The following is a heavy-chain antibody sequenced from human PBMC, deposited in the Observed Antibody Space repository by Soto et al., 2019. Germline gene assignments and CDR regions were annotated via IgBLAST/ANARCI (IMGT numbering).Heavy chain of an antibody. V-gene: IGHV3-48*02. CDR1: GFTFSSYS. CDR2: ISSSSSTI. CDR3: ARLRDIVVVVAATGALDY. Sequence: GSLRLSCAASGFTFSSYSMNWVRQAPGKGLEWVSYISSSSSTIYYADSVKGRFTISRDNAKNSLYLQMNSLRDEDTAVYYCARLRDIVVVVAATGALDYWGQGTLVTVSS. J-gene: IGHJ4*02. D-gene: IGHD2-15*01.